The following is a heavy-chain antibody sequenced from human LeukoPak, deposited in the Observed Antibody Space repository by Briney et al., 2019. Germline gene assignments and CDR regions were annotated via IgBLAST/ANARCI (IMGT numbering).Heavy chain of an antibody. CDR2: INPSGGST. V-gene: IGHV1-46*01. CDR1: GYTFTSYY. Sequence: ASVKVSCKASGYTFTSYYMHWVRQAPGQGLEWMGIINPSGGSTSYAQKLQGRVTMTTDTSTSTAYMELRSLRSDDTAVYYCARDYGDYAPFDYWGQGTLVTVSS. CDR3: ARDYGDYAPFDY. D-gene: IGHD4-17*01. J-gene: IGHJ4*02.